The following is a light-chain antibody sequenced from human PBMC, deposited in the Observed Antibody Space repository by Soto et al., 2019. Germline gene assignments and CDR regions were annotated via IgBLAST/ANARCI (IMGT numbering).Light chain of an antibody. CDR3: QQDNSFPYT. V-gene: IGKV1-12*01. CDR2: AAS. J-gene: IGKJ2*01. Sequence: DIQMTQSPSSVSASVGDRVTITCRASQGVSNWLAWYQQKPGKAPKLLIYAASTLRSGVPSRFRGSGSGTDFTFTISSLQPEDFATYYCQQDNSFPYTFGQGTKVEIK. CDR1: QGVSNW.